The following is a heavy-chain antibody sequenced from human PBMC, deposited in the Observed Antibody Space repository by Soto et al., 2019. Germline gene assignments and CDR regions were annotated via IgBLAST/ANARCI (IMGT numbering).Heavy chain of an antibody. CDR2: VNPSGGHT. V-gene: IGHV1-46*01. CDR1: GDTFTDYY. Sequence: QVQLMQSGAEVKKPGASVKVSCKASGDTFTDYYIHWVRQAPGQGLEWMGTVNPSGGHTTYAQHFLGSVTMTRDTSTSTLYMELTSLTSDDTAIYCCARGGHVVVVTAALDYWGQGTLVTVSS. D-gene: IGHD2-21*02. CDR3: ARGGHVVVVTAALDY. J-gene: IGHJ4*02.